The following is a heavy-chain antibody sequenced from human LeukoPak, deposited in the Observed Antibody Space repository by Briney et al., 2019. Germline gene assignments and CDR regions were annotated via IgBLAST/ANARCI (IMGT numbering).Heavy chain of an antibody. J-gene: IGHJ2*01. D-gene: IGHD3-9*01. CDR2: INHSGST. Sequence: PSETLSLTCAVYGGSFSGYYWSWIRQPPGKGLEWIGEINHSGSTNYNPSLKSRVTISVDTSKNQFSLKLSSVTAAGTAVYYCARGRYDILTGYSYRYFDLWGRGTLVTVSS. CDR3: ARGRYDILTGYSYRYFDL. V-gene: IGHV4-34*01. CDR1: GGSFSGYY.